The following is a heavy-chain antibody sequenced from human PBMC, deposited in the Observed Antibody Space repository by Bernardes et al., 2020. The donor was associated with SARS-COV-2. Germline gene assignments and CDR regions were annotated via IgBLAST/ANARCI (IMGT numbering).Heavy chain of an antibody. V-gene: IGHV1-24*01. CDR1: GYTLTELS. D-gene: IGHD3-9*01. Sequence: ASVKVSCKVSGYTLTELSIHWGRQAPGKGLEWMGGFDPEDGETIYAQKFQGRVTMTEDTSTDTAYMELSSLRSEDTAVDYCATDQRYYDSLTGRTYYYGMDVWG. CDR3: ATDQRYYDSLTGRTYYYGMDV. J-gene: IGHJ6*02. CDR2: FDPEDGET.